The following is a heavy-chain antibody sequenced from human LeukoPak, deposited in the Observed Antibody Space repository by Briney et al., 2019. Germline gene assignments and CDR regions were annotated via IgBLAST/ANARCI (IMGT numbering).Heavy chain of an antibody. D-gene: IGHD4-17*01. Sequence: GGSLRLSCVASGFTFTNAWMSWVRQAPGKGLEWVGRIKSSADAGTTDYAAPVKGRFTISRDDSKNSLYLLMNSLKTEDTAVYYCTTEDYGDYVPDYWGQGTLVTVSS. CDR1: GFTFTNAW. CDR3: TTEDYGDYVPDY. J-gene: IGHJ4*02. V-gene: IGHV3-15*01. CDR2: IKSSADAGTT.